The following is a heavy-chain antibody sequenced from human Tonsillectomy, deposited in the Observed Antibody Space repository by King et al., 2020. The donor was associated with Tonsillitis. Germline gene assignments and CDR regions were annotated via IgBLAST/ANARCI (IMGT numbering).Heavy chain of an antibody. CDR1: GFTFDDYA. D-gene: IGHD3-16*02. CDR2: ISWNSGSI. J-gene: IGHJ4*02. CDR3: AKDGGYDYVWGSYHPWDY. V-gene: IGHV3-9*01. Sequence: VQLVESGGGLVQPGRSLRLSCAASGFTFDDYAMHWVRQAPGKGLEWVSGISWNSGSIGYADSVKGRFTISRDNAKNSLYLQMNSLRAEDTALYYCAKDGGYDYVWGSYHPWDYWGQGTLVTVSS.